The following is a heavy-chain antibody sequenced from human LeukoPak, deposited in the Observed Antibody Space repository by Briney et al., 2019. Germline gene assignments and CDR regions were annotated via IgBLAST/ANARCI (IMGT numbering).Heavy chain of an antibody. CDR1: GGSISSGGYY. D-gene: IGHD6-13*01. Sequence: SSQTLSLTCTVSGGSISSGGYYWSWIRQPPGKGLEWIGEINHSGSTNYNPSLKSRVTISVDTSKNQFSLKLSSVTAADTAVYYCARAGGQQLYWYNWFDPWGQGTLVTVSS. CDR2: INHSGST. J-gene: IGHJ5*02. CDR3: ARAGGQQLYWYNWFDP. V-gene: IGHV4-30-2*01.